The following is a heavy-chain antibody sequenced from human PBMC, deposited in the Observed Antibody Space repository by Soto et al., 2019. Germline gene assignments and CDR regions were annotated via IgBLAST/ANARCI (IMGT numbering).Heavy chain of an antibody. CDR3: ARHQSSGWYFAAFGI. Sequence: QVQLVQSGAEVKKPGASVKVSCQASGYTFTTYGITWERQAPGQGLEWLGWISAYNGNTNYAQQLQGRVNMTTATSKSTAYMELRSLGSDDTAVYYCARHQSSGWYFAAFGIWGQVTMVTV. V-gene: IGHV1-18*01. D-gene: IGHD6-19*01. CDR1: GYTFTTYG. J-gene: IGHJ3*02. CDR2: ISAYNGNT.